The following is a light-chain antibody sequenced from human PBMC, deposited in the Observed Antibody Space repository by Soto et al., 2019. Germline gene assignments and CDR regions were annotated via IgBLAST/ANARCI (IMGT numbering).Light chain of an antibody. CDR1: QSVSSN. CDR3: QQYHNSPPF. V-gene: IGKV3-15*01. Sequence: EIVMTQSPATLSVSPGERATLSCRASQSVSSNLAWSQQKPGQAPRLLIYGASTRATVIPARFSGSGSGTEFTLTISSLQSEDFAVSYCQQYHNSPPFFRPATKVDIK. CDR2: GAS. J-gene: IGKJ3*01.